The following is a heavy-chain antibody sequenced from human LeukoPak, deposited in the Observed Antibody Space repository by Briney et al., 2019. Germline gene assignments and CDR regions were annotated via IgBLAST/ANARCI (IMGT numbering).Heavy chain of an antibody. CDR1: GFTFSSYA. J-gene: IGHJ4*02. V-gene: IGHV3-23*01. CDR3: AKCRYCSGGSCYPTLTCDY. CDR2: ISGSGGST. Sequence: PGGSLRLSCAASGFTFSSYAMSWVRRAPGKGLEWVSAISGSGGSTYYADSAKGRFTISRDNSKNTLYLQMNSLRAEDTAVYYCAKCRYCSGGSCYPTLTCDYWGQGTLATVSS. D-gene: IGHD2-15*01.